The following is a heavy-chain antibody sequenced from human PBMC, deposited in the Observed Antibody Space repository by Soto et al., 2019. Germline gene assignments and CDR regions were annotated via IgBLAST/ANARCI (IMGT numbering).Heavy chain of an antibody. D-gene: IGHD1-26*01. CDR3: ARDFPFSEYRFSGSYYYNY. CDR1: GFTVSSNY. V-gene: IGHV3-53*01. Sequence: PVGSLRLSCAASGFTVSSNYMSWVRQAPGKGLEWVSVIYSGGSTYYADSVKGRFTISRDNSKNTLYLQMNSLRAEDTAVYYCARDFPFSEYRFSGSYYYNYCGQRTLVTVSS. J-gene: IGHJ4*02. CDR2: IYSGGST.